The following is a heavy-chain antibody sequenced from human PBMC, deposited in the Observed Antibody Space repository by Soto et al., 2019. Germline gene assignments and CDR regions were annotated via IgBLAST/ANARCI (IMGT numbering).Heavy chain of an antibody. CDR3: ARDSHYYDSSGYYPRAFDI. CDR2: IIPILGIA. CDR1: GGAFSSYT. D-gene: IGHD3-22*01. V-gene: IGHV1-69*04. J-gene: IGHJ3*02. Sequence: GASVKVSCKASGGAFSSYTISWVRQAPGQGLEWMGRIIPILGIANYAQKFQGRVTITADKSTSTAYMELSSLRSEDTAVYYCARDSHYYDSSGYYPRAFDIWGQGTMVTVS.